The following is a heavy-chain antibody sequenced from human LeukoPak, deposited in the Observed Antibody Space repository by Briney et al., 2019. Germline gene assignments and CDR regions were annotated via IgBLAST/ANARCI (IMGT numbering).Heavy chain of an antibody. CDR2: IKQDGSEK. CDR1: GFTFSSYW. CDR3: ARGVRDILSGYYTDYYFYYMDV. V-gene: IGHV3-7*01. D-gene: IGHD3-3*01. J-gene: IGHJ6*03. Sequence: GGSLRLSCAASGFTFSSYWMSWVRQAPGKGLEWVANIKQDGSEKYYVDSVKGRFTISRDNAKNTLYLQMNSLRAEDTAVYYCARGVRDILSGYYTDYYFYYMDVWGKGTTVTVSS.